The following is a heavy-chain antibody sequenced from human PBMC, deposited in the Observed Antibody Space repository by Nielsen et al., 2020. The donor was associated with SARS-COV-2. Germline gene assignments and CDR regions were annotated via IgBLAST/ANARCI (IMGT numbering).Heavy chain of an antibody. CDR2: IIPFFSAP. CDR3: ARGEASERWIRFPLDY. CDR1: SGSICYYA. J-gene: IGHJ4*02. V-gene: IGHV1-69*13. D-gene: IGHD5-24*01. Sequence: SVKIFCNASSGSICYYAISCVRQAPGQWLEWMGGIIPFFSAPNYAQKFQGRLTINADASMNTAYMELNSLTSADTAMYYCARGEASERWIRFPLDYWGQGTLVTVSS.